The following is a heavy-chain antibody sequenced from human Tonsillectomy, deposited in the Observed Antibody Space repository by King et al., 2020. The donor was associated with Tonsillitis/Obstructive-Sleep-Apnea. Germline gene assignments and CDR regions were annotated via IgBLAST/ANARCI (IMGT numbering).Heavy chain of an antibody. J-gene: IGHJ4*02. V-gene: IGHV5-51*01. CDR1: GYSFTSYC. D-gene: IGHD2-15*01. CDR2: IYPGDSDT. Sequence: QLVQSGSEVKKPGESLKISWKGSGYSFTSYCVGWVRQMPGKGLGWMGIIYPGDSDTSYSPSFQGQVTISADKSIRTAYLQWSSLKASYTAMYYCARLGDIVVAGDYWGQGTLVTVSS. CDR3: ARLGDIVVAGDY.